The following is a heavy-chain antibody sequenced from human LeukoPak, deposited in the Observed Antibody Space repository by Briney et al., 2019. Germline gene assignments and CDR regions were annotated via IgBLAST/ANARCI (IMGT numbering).Heavy chain of an antibody. V-gene: IGHV3-48*04. Sequence: GGSLRLSCAASGFTFSSYSMNWVRQAPGKGLEWVSYISSSSSTIYYADSVKGRFTISRDNAKNSLYLQMNSLRAEDTAVYYCAAHGITMVRGGSVNYYYGMDVWGQRTTVTVSS. CDR1: GFTFSSYS. CDR2: ISSSSSTI. J-gene: IGHJ6*02. D-gene: IGHD3-10*01. CDR3: AAHGITMVRGGSVNYYYGMDV.